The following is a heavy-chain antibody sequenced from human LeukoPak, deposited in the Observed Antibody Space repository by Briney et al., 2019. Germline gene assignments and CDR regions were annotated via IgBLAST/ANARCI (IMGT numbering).Heavy chain of an antibody. CDR1: GFTFSSYG. V-gene: IGHV3-33*01. CDR2: IWYDGSNK. CDR3: ARDLANQLEPDGMDV. Sequence: GGSLRLSCAASGFTFSSYGMHWVRQAPGKGLEWVAVIWYDGSNKYYADSVKGRFTISRDNSKNTLYVQMYSLRAEDTAVYYCARDLANQLEPDGMDVWGQGTTVTVSS. J-gene: IGHJ6*02. D-gene: IGHD1-1*01.